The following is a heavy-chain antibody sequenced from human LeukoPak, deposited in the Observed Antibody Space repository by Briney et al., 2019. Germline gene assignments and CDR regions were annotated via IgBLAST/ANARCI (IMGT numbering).Heavy chain of an antibody. CDR1: GFSFSSYG. J-gene: IGHJ4*02. D-gene: IGHD6-13*01. CDR2: IKSSGRSI. CDR3: ARDVSSNFYYFDY. V-gene: IGHV3-48*02. Sequence: GGSLRLSCAGSGFSFSSYGMHWVRQAPGRGLEWISNIKSSGRSIYYADPVKGRFTISRDSAKNSLYLQMNSLRDEDTAVYYCARDVSSNFYYFDYWGQGTLVTVSS.